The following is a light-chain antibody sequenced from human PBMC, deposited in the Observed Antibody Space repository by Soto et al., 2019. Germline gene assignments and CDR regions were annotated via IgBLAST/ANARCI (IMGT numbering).Light chain of an antibody. CDR1: QTISSW. CDR3: QHYNSYPEA. J-gene: IGKJ1*01. V-gene: IGKV1-5*03. CDR2: KAS. Sequence: DIQMTQSPSTLSGSVGDRVTSTCRASQTISSWLAWYQQKPGKAPKLLIYKASTLKSGVPSRFSGSGSGTEFTLTISSLQPDDFATYYCQHYNSYPEAFGQGTMGDIK.